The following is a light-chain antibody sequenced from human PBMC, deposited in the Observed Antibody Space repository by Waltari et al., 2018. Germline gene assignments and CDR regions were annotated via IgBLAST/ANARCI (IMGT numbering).Light chain of an antibody. V-gene: IGLV4-69*01. CDR2: GNNDGSH. Sequence: QVVLTQSPSASASLGASVKLTCTLSSGHSSYSIAWPQQHPEKGPRYLMKGNNDGSHTKGDGIPDRFSGSNSGAERYLTISSLQSEDEADYYCQTWGTGITFGGGTKLTVL. CDR3: QTWGTGIT. CDR1: SGHSSYS. J-gene: IGLJ2*01.